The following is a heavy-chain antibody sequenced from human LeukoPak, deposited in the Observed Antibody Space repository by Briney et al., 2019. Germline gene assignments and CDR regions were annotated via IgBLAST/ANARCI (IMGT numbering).Heavy chain of an antibody. CDR3: AVNMVRGSRDY. J-gene: IGHJ4*02. Sequence: ASVRVSCKASGYTFTSYGISWVRQAPGQGLEWMGWISTYNGNTNYAQKLQGRVTMTTDTTTSTAYMELRSLRSDDTAVYYCAVNMVRGSRDYWGQGTLVTVSS. V-gene: IGHV1-18*01. CDR1: GYTFTSYG. D-gene: IGHD3-10*01. CDR2: ISTYNGNT.